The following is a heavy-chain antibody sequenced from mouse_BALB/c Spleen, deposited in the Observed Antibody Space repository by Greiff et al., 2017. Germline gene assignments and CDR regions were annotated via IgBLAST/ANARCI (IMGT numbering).Heavy chain of an antibody. CDR2: IDPSDSYT. D-gene: IGHD2-12*01. V-gene: IGHV1-69*02. CDR1: GYTFTSYW. Sequence: QVQLQQPGAELVKPGASVKLSCKASGYTFTSYWMHWVKQRPGQGLEWIGEIDPSDSYTNYNQKFKGKATLTVDKSSSTAYMQLSSLTSEDSAVYYCARSLYERKPFYYAMDYWGQGTSVTVSS. J-gene: IGHJ4*01. CDR3: ARSLYERKPFYYAMDY.